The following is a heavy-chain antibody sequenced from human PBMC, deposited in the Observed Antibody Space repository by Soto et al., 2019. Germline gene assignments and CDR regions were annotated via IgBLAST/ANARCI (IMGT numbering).Heavy chain of an antibody. CDR1: RFTFSSYA. D-gene: IGHD6-19*01. CDR2: IWYDGSNK. Sequence: GGSLRLSCAASRFTFSSYAMHWVRQAPGKGLEWVAVIWYDGSNKYYADSVKGRFTISRDNSKNTLYLQMNSLRAEDTAVYYCARDRAVAVAGTAYWGQGTLVTVSS. CDR3: ARDRAVAVAGTAY. J-gene: IGHJ4*02. V-gene: IGHV3-33*01.